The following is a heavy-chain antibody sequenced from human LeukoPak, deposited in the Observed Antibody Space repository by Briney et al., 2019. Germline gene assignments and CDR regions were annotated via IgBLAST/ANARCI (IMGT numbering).Heavy chain of an antibody. CDR2: INHSGST. CDR1: GFTFSSYA. V-gene: IGHV4-34*01. CDR3: ARYYYGSGSPLGY. Sequence: GSLRLSCAASGFTFSSYAMSWIRQPPGKGPEWIGEINHSGSTNYNPSLKSRVTISVDTSKNQFSLKLSSVTAADTAVYYCARYYYGSGSPLGYWGQGTLVTVSS. J-gene: IGHJ4*02. D-gene: IGHD3-10*01.